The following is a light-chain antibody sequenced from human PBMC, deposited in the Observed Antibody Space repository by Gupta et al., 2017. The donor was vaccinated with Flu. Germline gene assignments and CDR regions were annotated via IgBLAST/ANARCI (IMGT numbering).Light chain of an antibody. V-gene: IGKV1-33*01. CDR3: QQYSDLPVT. Sequence: DIQMTQSPSSLSASVGDRITITCQASQYIRHYLNWYQQKPGKAPKVLIYAAPTLEPGAPTRFSGSGSGTEFRFTIDSLQPEDFATYYCQQYSDLPVTFGGGTRVETK. J-gene: IGKJ4*01. CDR2: AAP. CDR1: QYIRHY.